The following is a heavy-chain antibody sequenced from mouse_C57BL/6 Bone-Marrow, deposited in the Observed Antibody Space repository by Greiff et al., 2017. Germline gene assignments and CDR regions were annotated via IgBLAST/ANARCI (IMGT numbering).Heavy chain of an antibody. CDR2: IDPEDGDT. Sequence: VQLKQSGAELVRPGASVTLSCTASGFNIKDYYMHWVKQRPEQGLEWIGRIDPEDGDTEYAPKFEGKATMTADTSSNTAYLQLSSLTSEDTAVYYCTYYYGSSPYYEAMDYWGQGTSVTVSS. CDR1: GFNIKDYY. CDR3: TYYYGSSPYYEAMDY. J-gene: IGHJ4*01. D-gene: IGHD1-1*01. V-gene: IGHV14-1*01.